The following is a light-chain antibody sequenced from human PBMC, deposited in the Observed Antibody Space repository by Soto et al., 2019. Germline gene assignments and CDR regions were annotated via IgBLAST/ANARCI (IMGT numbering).Light chain of an antibody. CDR1: QSISSW. CDR3: QQYNRGK. V-gene: IGKV1-5*01. Sequence: DLQSTPSPSTLSASVGDSVPINCRASQSISSWLAWYQQKPGKAPKLLIYDASSLESGVPSRFSGSGSGTEFTLTISSLQPDDFATYYCQQYNRGKFGKGNKVDIK. CDR2: DAS. J-gene: IGKJ1*01.